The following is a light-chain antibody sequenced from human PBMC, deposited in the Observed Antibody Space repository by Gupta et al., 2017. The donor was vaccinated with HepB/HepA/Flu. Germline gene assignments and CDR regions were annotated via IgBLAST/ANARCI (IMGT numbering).Light chain of an antibody. Sequence: IVLTQSRLSLPVTPVERTSISCRSGQGLLNGNGYNCLDWYLQKPGQSPQVLIYVGSNRAPGVPDSFSGSGSGTEYTLNLSRVEAEDVGVYYCMQYLQLPYTFGQGTKLEIK. V-gene: IGKV2-28*01. CDR1: QGLLNGNGYNC. J-gene: IGKJ2*01. CDR3: MQYLQLPYT. CDR2: VGS.